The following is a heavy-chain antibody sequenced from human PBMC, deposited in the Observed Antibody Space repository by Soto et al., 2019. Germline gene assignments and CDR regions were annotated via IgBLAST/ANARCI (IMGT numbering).Heavy chain of an antibody. Sequence: VGSLRLSCAASGFTFSSYSMNWVRQAPGKGLEWVSSISSSSGHIYYADSLKGRFTISRDNAKNSLYLQMNSLRAEDTAVYYCTRHWLATREFDYWGQGTLVTVSS. J-gene: IGHJ4*02. V-gene: IGHV3-21*01. CDR3: TRHWLATREFDY. D-gene: IGHD1-26*01. CDR1: GFTFSSYS. CDR2: ISSSSGHI.